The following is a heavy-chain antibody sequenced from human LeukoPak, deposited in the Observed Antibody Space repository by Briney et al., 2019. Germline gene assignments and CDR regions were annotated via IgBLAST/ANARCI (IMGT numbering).Heavy chain of an antibody. CDR3: ARGPGGVTTVLDY. V-gene: IGHV4-34*01. Sequence: SETLSLTCAVYGGSFSGYYWSWIRQPPGKGLEWIGEINHSGSTNYNPSLKSRVIISVDTSKNQFSLKLSSVTAADTAVYYCARGPGGVTTVLDYWGQGTLVTVSS. J-gene: IGHJ4*02. CDR2: INHSGST. D-gene: IGHD4-17*01. CDR1: GGSFSGYY.